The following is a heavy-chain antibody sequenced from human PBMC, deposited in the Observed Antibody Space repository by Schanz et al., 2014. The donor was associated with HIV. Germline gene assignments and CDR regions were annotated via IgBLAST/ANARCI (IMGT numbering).Heavy chain of an antibody. J-gene: IGHJ4*01. CDR2: ISNSGRT. CDR1: GGSISSGGYY. D-gene: IGHD4-17*01. V-gene: IGHV4-31*03. CDR3: ARVNGLYGNYEVDY. Sequence: QVQLQESGPGLMKPSQTLSLTCTVSGGSISSGGYYWSWIRQHPVKGLEWIGYISNSGRTYYNPSRERRVTVEVETSRNQFALKVRSVTAADTAMYYCARVNGLYGNYEVDYWGHGTLVTVSS.